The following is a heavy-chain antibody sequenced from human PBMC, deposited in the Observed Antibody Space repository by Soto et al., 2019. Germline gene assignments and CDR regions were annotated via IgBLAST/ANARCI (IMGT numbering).Heavy chain of an antibody. CDR2: ISYDGSNT. V-gene: IGHV3-30*03. D-gene: IGHD2-15*01. Sequence: PGGSLRLSCAASGVSFNSYDMHWVRQAPGKGPEWVAIISYDGSNTYYSDSVRGRFTISRDNSKDTLYLQMHSLRSGDTAIYYCARISRYCSGGDCHAWVQGTQVTVSS. CDR1: GVSFNSYD. CDR3: ARISRYCSGGDCHA. J-gene: IGHJ5*02.